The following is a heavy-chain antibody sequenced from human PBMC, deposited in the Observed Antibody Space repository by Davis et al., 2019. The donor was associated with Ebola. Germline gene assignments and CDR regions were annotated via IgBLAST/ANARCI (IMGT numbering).Heavy chain of an antibody. Sequence: GESLMISCAASGFTFSSYAMSWVRQAPGKGLEWVSAISGSGGSTYYADSVKGRFTISRDNSKNTLYLQMNSLRAEDTAVYYCAKDKSPSTAGIFDIWGQGTMVTVSS. CDR3: AKDKSPSTAGIFDI. V-gene: IGHV3-23*01. D-gene: IGHD6-13*01. CDR1: GFTFSSYA. CDR2: ISGSGGST. J-gene: IGHJ3*02.